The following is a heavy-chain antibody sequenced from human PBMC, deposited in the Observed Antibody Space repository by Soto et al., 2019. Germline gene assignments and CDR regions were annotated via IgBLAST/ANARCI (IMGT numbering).Heavy chain of an antibody. CDR3: ARDAGGRGNGAFDI. Sequence: ETLSLTCTVSGGSISTYYWSWMRQPPGKGLEWIGYIYYSGSTNSNPSLKGRVTISEDTSKNQLSLKLSSVTAADTAVYFCARDAGGRGNGAFDIWGQGTMVTVSS. V-gene: IGHV4-59*01. CDR1: GGSISTYY. D-gene: IGHD3-16*01. CDR2: IYYSGST. J-gene: IGHJ3*02.